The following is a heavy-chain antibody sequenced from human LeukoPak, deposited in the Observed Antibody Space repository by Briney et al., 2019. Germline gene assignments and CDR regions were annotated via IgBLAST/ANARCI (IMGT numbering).Heavy chain of an antibody. CDR2: INHSGST. D-gene: IGHD5-18*01. V-gene: IGHV4-34*01. Sequence: SETLSLTCAVYGGSFSGYYWSWIRQPPGKGLEWIGEINHSGSTNYNPSLKSRVTISVDTSKNQFSLKLSSVTAADTAVYYCARVGYSSYYFDYWGQGTLVTVSS. CDR1: GGSFSGYY. J-gene: IGHJ4*02. CDR3: ARVGYSSYYFDY.